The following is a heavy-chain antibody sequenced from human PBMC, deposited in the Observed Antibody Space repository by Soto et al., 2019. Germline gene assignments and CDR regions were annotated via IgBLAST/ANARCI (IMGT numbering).Heavy chain of an antibody. CDR1: GGTFSSYA. D-gene: IGHD3-22*01. J-gene: IGHJ4*02. CDR3: ARDRLSYYYDSSGYYNIDY. V-gene: IGHV1-69*13. Sequence: ASVKVSCKASGGTFSSYAISWVRQAPGQGLEWMGGIIPIFGTANYAQKFQGRVTITADESTSTAYMELSSLRSEDTAVYYCARDRLSYYYDSSGYYNIDYWGQGTMVTVSS. CDR2: IIPIFGTA.